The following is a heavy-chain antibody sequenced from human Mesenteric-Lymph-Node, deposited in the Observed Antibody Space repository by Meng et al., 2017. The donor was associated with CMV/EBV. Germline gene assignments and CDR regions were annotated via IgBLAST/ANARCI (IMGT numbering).Heavy chain of an antibody. CDR3: ARLGYCSSTSCHYYFDY. J-gene: IGHJ4*02. CDR2: VFYSGST. Sequence: SETLSLTCTVSGGSISSYYWSWIRQPPGKGLEWIGSVFYSGSTNYNPSLKSRVTISVDTSKNQFSLNLSSVTAADTAVYYCARLGYCSSTSCHYYFDYWGQGTLVTVSS. V-gene: IGHV4-59*08. CDR1: GGSISSYY. D-gene: IGHD2-2*01.